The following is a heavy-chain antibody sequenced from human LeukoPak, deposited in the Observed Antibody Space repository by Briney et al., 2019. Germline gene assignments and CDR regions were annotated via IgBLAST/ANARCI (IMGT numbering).Heavy chain of an antibody. J-gene: IGHJ4*02. V-gene: IGHV4-4*07. D-gene: IGHD3-22*01. CDR1: GGSISSYY. Sequence: SETLSLTCTVSGGSISSYYWSWIRQPAGKGLEWIGRIYTSGSTNYNPSPKSRVTMSVDTSKNQFSLKLSSVTAADTAVYYCARGPNSSGYYLNFDYWGQGTLVTVSS. CDR3: ARGPNSSGYYLNFDY. CDR2: IYTSGST.